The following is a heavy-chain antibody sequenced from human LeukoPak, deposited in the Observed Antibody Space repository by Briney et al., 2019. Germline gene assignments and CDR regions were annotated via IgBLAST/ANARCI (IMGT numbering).Heavy chain of an antibody. Sequence: PGGSLRLSCAASGFTVNNTYVSWVRQAPGKGLEWVSVIYSGGSRFYADSVKGRFTISRDASKNTLYLQMNGLRAEDTAVYFCVRGGKYTYGHFDYWGQGTLVTVSS. CDR2: IYSGGSR. CDR1: GFTVNNTY. V-gene: IGHV3-53*01. J-gene: IGHJ4*02. D-gene: IGHD5-18*01. CDR3: VRGGKYTYGHFDY.